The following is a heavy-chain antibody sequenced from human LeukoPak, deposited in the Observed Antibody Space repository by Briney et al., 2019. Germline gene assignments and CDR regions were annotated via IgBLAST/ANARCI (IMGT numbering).Heavy chain of an antibody. J-gene: IGHJ3*02. V-gene: IGHV4-38-2*02. Sequence: PSETLSLTCTVSGYAISSGLFWGWIRQPPGKGLEWIGSIDHSGSTYYNPSLKSRVTISVDTSKNQFSLKLSSVTAADTAVYYCAGEGRATDAFDIWGQGTMVTVSS. CDR3: AGEGRATDAFDI. CDR1: GYAISSGLF. CDR2: IDHSGST.